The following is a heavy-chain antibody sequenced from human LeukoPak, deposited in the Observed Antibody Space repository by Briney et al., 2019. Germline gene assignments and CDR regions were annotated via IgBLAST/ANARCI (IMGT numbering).Heavy chain of an antibody. CDR3: AREESSGWHADY. V-gene: IGHV4-59*12. CDR2: IYYSGST. Sequence: PSEALSLTCTVSGGSISSYYWSWIRQPPGKGLEWIGYIYYSGSTNYNPSLKSRVTISVDTSKNQFSLKLSSVTAADTAVYYCAREESSGWHADYWGQGTLVTVSS. J-gene: IGHJ4*02. CDR1: GGSISSYY. D-gene: IGHD6-19*01.